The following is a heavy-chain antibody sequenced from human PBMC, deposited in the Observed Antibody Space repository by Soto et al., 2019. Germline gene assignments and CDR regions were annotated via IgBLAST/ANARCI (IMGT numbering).Heavy chain of an antibody. CDR1: GFTFSSYA. Sequence: EVQLLESGGGLVQPGGSLRPSCAASGFTFSSYAMDWVRQAPGKGLARVSGISDRGTGTYYADTVKGRFTISRDNSKNTVYLQMKSLRAEDTGVYYCAKDHTVVIRDAFDIWGQGTIVNVSS. CDR2: ISDRGTGT. V-gene: IGHV3-23*01. CDR3: AKDHTVVIRDAFDI. J-gene: IGHJ3*02. D-gene: IGHD3-22*01.